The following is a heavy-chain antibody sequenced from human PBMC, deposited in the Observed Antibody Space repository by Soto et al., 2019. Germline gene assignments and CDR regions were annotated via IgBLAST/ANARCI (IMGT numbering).Heavy chain of an antibody. J-gene: IGHJ4*02. CDR2: IYYSGST. D-gene: IGHD2-15*01. V-gene: IGHV4-39*01. CDR3: AGFVVPASRNSDFEY. CDR1: VISVSTSDYY. Sequence: PSETLSLTCTFSVISVSTSDYYCGWFRQPPWKGLDWIGNIYYSGSTFYNPSLRSRVTLSVDTSKNQFSLRLNSVTAADTAVYFCAGFVVPASRNSDFEYWGQRTLLSVSS.